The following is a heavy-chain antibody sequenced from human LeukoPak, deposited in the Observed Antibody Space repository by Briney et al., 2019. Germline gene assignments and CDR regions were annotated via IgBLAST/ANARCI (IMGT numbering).Heavy chain of an antibody. Sequence: TSETLSLTCAVYGGSFSGYYWSWIRQPPGKGLEWIGEINHSGSTNYNPSLKSRVTISVDTSKHQFSLKLSSVTAADTAVYYCARGPKSMVRGVIFGYWGQGTLVTVSS. CDR2: INHSGST. CDR1: GGSFSGYY. J-gene: IGHJ4*02. V-gene: IGHV4-34*01. D-gene: IGHD3-10*01. CDR3: ARGPKSMVRGVIFGY.